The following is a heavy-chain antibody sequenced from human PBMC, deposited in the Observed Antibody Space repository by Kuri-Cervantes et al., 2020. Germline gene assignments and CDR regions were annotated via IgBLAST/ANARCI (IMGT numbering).Heavy chain of an antibody. CDR1: GGSMSSYY. V-gene: IGHV4-59*12. CDR3: ARVLSGRTGLDAFDI. J-gene: IGHJ3*02. D-gene: IGHD7-27*01. CDR2: IYYSGST. Sequence: GSLRLSCTVSGGSMSSYYWSWIRQPPGKGLEWIGYIYYSGSTNYNPSLKSRVTISVDKSKNQFSLKLSSVTAADTAVYYCARVLSGRTGLDAFDIWGQGTMVTVSS.